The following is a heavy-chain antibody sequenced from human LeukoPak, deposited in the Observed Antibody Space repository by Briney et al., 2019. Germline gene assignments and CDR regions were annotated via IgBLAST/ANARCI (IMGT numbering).Heavy chain of an antibody. CDR3: AREPVAYCGGDCYSGYFDY. Sequence: GGSLRLSCAASGFTFSRFWMTWVRQAPGKGLEGVGNIDEDGSEKYYVDSVKGRCTISRDNAKNSLSLQMNSLRAEDTAVYYCAREPVAYCGGDCYSGYFDYWGQGTLVTVSS. CDR1: GFTFSRFW. D-gene: IGHD2-21*02. V-gene: IGHV3-7*01. J-gene: IGHJ4*02. CDR2: IDEDGSEK.